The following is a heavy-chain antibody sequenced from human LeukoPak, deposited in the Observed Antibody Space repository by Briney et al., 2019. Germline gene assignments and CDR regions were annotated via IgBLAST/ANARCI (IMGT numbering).Heavy chain of an antibody. D-gene: IGHD2-15*01. CDR3: AREDLYCSGGSCYDWFDP. Sequence: GGSLRLSCAASGFTVSSNYVSWVRQAPGKGLEWVSVIYSGGSTYYADSVKGRFTISRDNSKNTLYLQMNSLRAEDTAVYYCAREDLYCSGGSCYDWFDPWGQGSLVTVSS. J-gene: IGHJ5*02. CDR1: GFTVSSNY. CDR2: IYSGGST. V-gene: IGHV3-66*02.